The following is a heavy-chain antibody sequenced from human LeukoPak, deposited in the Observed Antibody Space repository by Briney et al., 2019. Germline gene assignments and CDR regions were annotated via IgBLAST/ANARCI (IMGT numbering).Heavy chain of an antibody. D-gene: IGHD2-2*01. J-gene: IGHJ6*02. Sequence: ASVKVSCKASGYTFTSYGISWVRQAPGQGLEWMGWISAYNGNTNYAQKLQGRVTVTTDTSTSTAYMELRSLRSDDTAVYYCARDPHLGTYQLLVYYYYGMDVWGQGTTVTVSS. V-gene: IGHV1-18*01. CDR3: ARDPHLGTYQLLVYYYYGMDV. CDR1: GYTFTSYG. CDR2: ISAYNGNT.